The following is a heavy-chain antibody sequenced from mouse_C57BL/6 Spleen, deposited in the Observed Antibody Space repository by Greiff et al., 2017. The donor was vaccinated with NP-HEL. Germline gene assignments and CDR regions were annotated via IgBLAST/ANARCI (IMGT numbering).Heavy chain of an antibody. Sequence: VQLQQSGAELVRPGASVKLSCTASGFNIKDYYMHWVKQRPEQGLEWIGRIDPEDGDTEYAPKFQGKATMTADTSSNTAYLQLSSLTSEDTAVYYCTTELLLRSDWYFEVWGTGTTVTVSS. J-gene: IGHJ1*03. V-gene: IGHV14-1*01. CDR1: GFNIKDYY. D-gene: IGHD1-1*01. CDR3: TTELLLRSDWYFEV. CDR2: IDPEDGDT.